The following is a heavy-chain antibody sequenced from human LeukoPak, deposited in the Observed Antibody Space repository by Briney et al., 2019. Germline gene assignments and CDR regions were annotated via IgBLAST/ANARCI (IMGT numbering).Heavy chain of an antibody. V-gene: IGHV1-18*01. CDR3: ARAQIVRGTLFDY. CDR2: INANNDNT. D-gene: IGHD1-26*01. J-gene: IGHJ4*02. Sequence: ASVKVSCKASGYTFTSNGISWVRQAPGQGLEWMGWINANNDNTNYAQKFQGRVTMTTDTSTSTAYMELRSLRSDDTAVYYCARAQIVRGTLFDYWGQGTLVTVSS. CDR1: GYTFTSNG.